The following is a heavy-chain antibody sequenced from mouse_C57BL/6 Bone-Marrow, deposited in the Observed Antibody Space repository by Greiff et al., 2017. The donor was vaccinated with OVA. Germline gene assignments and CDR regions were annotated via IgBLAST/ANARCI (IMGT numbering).Heavy chain of an antibody. CDR2: INPNNGGT. V-gene: IGHV1-18*01. Sequence: EVQGVESGPELVKPGASVKIPCKASGYTFTDYNMDWVKQSHGKSLEWIGDINPNNGGTFYTQKFKDKATLTVDKSSSTAYMELRSLTSEDTAVYYWARSPVYVDYGGRGTSVTVS. D-gene: IGHD1-1*01. J-gene: IGHJ4*01. CDR1: GYTFTDYN. CDR3: ARSPVYVDY.